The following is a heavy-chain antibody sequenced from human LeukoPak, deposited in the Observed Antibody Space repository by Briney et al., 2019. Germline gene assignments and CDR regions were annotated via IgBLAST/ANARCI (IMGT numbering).Heavy chain of an antibody. J-gene: IGHJ6*02. CDR1: GFTVSSKY. V-gene: IGHV3-53*01. CDR2: IYTDGTP. Sequence: GGSLRLSCAASGFTVSSKYMSWVRQAPQKGLEWVSTIYTDGTPYYADSVKGRFTISRDNSKNTLYLQMNSLRAEDTAVYYCAKDRYYYDSSGSLTPYYYYGMDVWGQGTTVTVSS. CDR3: AKDRYYYDSSGSLTPYYYYGMDV. D-gene: IGHD3-22*01.